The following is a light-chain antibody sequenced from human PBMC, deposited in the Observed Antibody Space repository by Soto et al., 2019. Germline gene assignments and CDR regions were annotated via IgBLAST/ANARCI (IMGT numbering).Light chain of an antibody. Sequence: QPVLTQPPSASGTPGQRVTISCSGSSSNIGINTVNWYQQLPGTAPKLLIYRNNQRPSGFPDRFSGSKSGTSASLAISGLQSEDEADYYCAAWDDSLNGYVFGTGTKVTVL. CDR2: RNN. J-gene: IGLJ1*01. V-gene: IGLV1-44*01. CDR3: AAWDDSLNGYV. CDR1: SSNIGINT.